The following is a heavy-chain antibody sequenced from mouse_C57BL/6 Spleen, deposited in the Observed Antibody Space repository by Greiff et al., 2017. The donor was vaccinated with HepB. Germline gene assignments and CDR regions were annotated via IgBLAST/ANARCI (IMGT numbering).Heavy chain of an antibody. CDR2: IDPETGGT. CDR1: GYTFTDYE. J-gene: IGHJ1*03. CDR3: TRPARRYFDV. V-gene: IGHV1-15*01. Sequence: VQLQQSGAELVRPGASVTLSCKASGYTFTDYEMHWVKQTPVHGLEWIGAIDPETGGTAYNQKFKGKAILTADKSSSTAYMELRSLTSEDSAVYYCTRPARRYFDVWGTGTTVTVSS.